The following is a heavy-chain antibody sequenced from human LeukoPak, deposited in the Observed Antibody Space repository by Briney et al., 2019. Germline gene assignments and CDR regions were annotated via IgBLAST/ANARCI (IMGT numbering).Heavy chain of an antibody. D-gene: IGHD3-10*01. CDR2: INHSGST. CDR3: ARMGSGSYSPNWFDP. CDR1: GGSFSGYY. Sequence: SETLSLTCAVYGGSFSGYYWSWIRQPPGKGLEWIGEINHSGSTNSNPSIQSRVTISVDTSKNQFSLKLSSVTAADTAVYYCARMGSGSYSPNWFDPWGQGTLVTVSS. V-gene: IGHV4-34*01. J-gene: IGHJ5*02.